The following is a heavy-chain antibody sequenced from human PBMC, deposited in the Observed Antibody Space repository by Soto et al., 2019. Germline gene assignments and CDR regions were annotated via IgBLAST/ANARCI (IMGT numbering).Heavy chain of an antibody. J-gene: IGHJ6*02. Sequence: QVQLVQSGGEVKKPGASVKVSCKASGYTFTIYGINWVRQAPGQGLEWMGWISPDNGNTNYAQKLQGRVTMTTDTSTSRAYTELRSRRSHDTAVYYCARALGYSGYAGMDVWGQGTTVTVSS. D-gene: IGHD5-12*01. CDR3: ARALGYSGYAGMDV. CDR2: ISPDNGNT. CDR1: GYTFTIYG. V-gene: IGHV1-18*01.